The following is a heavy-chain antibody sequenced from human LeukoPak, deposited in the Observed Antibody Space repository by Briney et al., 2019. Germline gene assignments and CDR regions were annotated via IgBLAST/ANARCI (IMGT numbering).Heavy chain of an antibody. CDR3: ARRVAGLDY. CDR2: ISPGDSHT. Sequence: GESLKISCKGSGYSFTTYSIAWVRQMPGRGLEWMGIISPGDSHTRYSPSFQGQVTISADKSISTAYLQWSSLKASDTAMYYCARRVAGLDYWGRGTLVTVSS. J-gene: IGHJ4*02. D-gene: IGHD6-19*01. CDR1: GYSFTTYS. V-gene: IGHV5-51*01.